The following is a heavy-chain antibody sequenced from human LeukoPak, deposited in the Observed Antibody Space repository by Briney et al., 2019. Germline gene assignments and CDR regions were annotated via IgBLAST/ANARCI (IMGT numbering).Heavy chain of an antibody. CDR2: INPNSGGT. Sequence: ASVKVSCKASGYTFTRYYMHWVRQAPGQGLEWMGWINPNSGGTNYAQKFQGWVTMTRDTSISTAYMELSGLRSDDTAVYYCARDYGDPAYGMDVWGQGTTVTVSS. CDR1: GYTFTRYY. V-gene: IGHV1-2*04. J-gene: IGHJ6*02. CDR3: ARDYGDPAYGMDV. D-gene: IGHD4-17*01.